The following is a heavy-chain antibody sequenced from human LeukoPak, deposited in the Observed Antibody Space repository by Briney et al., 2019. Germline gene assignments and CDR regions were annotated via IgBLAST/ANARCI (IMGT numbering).Heavy chain of an antibody. CDR2: ISYDGSNK. J-gene: IGHJ4*02. CDR3: TKDVVGYDSSGYYFTNPGYFDY. D-gene: IGHD3-22*01. V-gene: IGHV3-30*18. Sequence: PGRSLRLSCAASGFTFGSYGMPWVCQAPGEGLEWVAVISYDGSNKYYADSVKGRFTISRDNSKNTLYLQMNSLRAEDTAVYYCTKDVVGYDSSGYYFTNPGYFDYWGQGTLVTVSS. CDR1: GFTFGSYG.